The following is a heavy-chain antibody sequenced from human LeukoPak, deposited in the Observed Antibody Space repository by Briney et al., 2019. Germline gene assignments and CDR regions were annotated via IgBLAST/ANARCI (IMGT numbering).Heavy chain of an antibody. J-gene: IGHJ4*02. D-gene: IGHD6-13*01. CDR2: ISGSGGST. V-gene: IGHV3-23*01. CDR3: ANLIAAAGTHFDY. CDR1: GFTFSSYA. Sequence: GGSLRLSCAASGFTFSSYAMSWVRQAPGKGLEWVSAISGSGGSTYYADSVKGRFTISRDNSKNTLYLQMNSLRAEDTAIYYCANLIAAAGTHFDYWGQGTLVTVSS.